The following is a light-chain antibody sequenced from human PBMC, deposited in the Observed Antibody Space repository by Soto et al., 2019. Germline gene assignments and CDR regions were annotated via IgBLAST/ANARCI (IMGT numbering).Light chain of an antibody. V-gene: IGKV2-28*01. J-gene: IGKJ1*01. Sequence: DIVMTQSPLSLPVTPGEPASISCRSSQSLLHRNGYNYLDWYLQKPGQSPHLLIYLGSNRSSGVPDRFSGSGSGTDFTLNISRVEAEDVGVYYCMQPLQTPRTFGQGTKVEI. CDR1: QSLLHRNGYNY. CDR3: MQPLQTPRT. CDR2: LGS.